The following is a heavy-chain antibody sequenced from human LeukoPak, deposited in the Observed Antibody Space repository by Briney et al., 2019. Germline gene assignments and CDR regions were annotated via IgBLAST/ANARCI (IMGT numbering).Heavy chain of an antibody. J-gene: IGHJ6*03. V-gene: IGHV3-48*01. D-gene: IGHD6-25*01. CDR1: GFTFSSYT. CDR3: ARFAAGGSYYYYMDV. Sequence: GGSLRLSCAASGFTFSSYTMNWVRQPPGKGLEWVSNIGTSSTTIYYADSVKGRFTISRDNAKNSLYLQMNSLRADDTAVYYCARFAAGGSYYYYMDVWGKGPRSPSP. CDR2: IGTSSTTI.